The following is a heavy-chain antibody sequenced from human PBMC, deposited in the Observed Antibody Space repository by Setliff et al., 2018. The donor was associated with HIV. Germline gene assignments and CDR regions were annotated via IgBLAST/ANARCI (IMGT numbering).Heavy chain of an antibody. V-gene: IGHV1-46*01. D-gene: IGHD6-6*01. CDR2: INPGSGAT. CDR3: ARDPTGGAARFDY. J-gene: IGHJ4*02. Sequence: ASVKVSCKASGYTFTGYNLHWLRQAPGQGLEWMGVINPGSGATIHAQRFQGRLTMTRDTSTSTVYMELSSLRSEDTAVYLCARDPTGGAARFDYWGQGTLVTVSS. CDR1: GYTFTGYN.